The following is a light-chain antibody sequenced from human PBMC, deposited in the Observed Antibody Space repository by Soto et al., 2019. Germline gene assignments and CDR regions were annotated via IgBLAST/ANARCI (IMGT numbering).Light chain of an antibody. V-gene: IGKV1-9*01. J-gene: IGKJ4*01. CDR3: QQVKSYPRT. CDR2: QES. CDR1: QAITNN. Sequence: DIQLTQSPFFLSASVGDRVTITCRASQAITNNLAWYQQKPGKPPKLLIYQESTLQSGVPSRFSGSKSGTQFTLTIDSLQPEDFATYYCQQVKSYPRTFGGGTKVEL.